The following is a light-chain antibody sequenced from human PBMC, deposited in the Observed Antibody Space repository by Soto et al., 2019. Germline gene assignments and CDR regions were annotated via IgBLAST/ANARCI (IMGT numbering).Light chain of an antibody. J-gene: IGLJ2*01. CDR3: CSYAGGSTFVV. Sequence: QSALTQPASVSGSPGQSITISCTGTNSDVGSYNLVSWYQQHPGKAPKLMIYEVSSRPSGVSNRFSGSKSGNTASLTISGLQPEDEADYYCCSYAGGSTFVVFGGGTQLTVL. V-gene: IGLV2-23*02. CDR1: NSDVGSYNL. CDR2: EVS.